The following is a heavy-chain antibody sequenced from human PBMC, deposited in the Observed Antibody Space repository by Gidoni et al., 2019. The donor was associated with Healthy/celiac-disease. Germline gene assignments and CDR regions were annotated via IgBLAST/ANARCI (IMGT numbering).Heavy chain of an antibody. V-gene: IGHV3-9*01. J-gene: IGHJ6*02. Sequence: ELQLVASGGDLVQPGRSLRLSCAAPGFPFAPYAMHWVRQAPGKGLEWVSGISWNSGGIGYADSVKGRFTITRDNAKNSLYLQMNSLRAEDTALYYCAKDLRPKYYYYYGMDVWGQGTTVTVSS. CDR2: ISWNSGGI. CDR1: GFPFAPYA. CDR3: AKDLRPKYYYYYGMDV.